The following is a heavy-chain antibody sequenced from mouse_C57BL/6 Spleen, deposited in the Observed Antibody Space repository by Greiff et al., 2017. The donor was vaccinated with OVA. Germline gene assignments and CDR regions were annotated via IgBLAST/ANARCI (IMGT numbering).Heavy chain of an antibody. CDR1: GYTFTSYW. Sequence: QVQLQQPGAELVMPGASVKLSCKASGYTFTSYWMHWVKQRPGQGLEWIGEIDPSDSYTNYNQKFKGKSTLTVDKSSSTAYMQLSSLTSEDSAVYYGASLAEAMDYWGQGTSVTVSS. J-gene: IGHJ4*01. CDR2: IDPSDSYT. V-gene: IGHV1-69*01. CDR3: ASLAEAMDY.